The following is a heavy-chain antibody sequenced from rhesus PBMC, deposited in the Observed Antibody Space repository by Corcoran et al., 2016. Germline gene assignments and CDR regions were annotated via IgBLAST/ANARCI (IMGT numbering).Heavy chain of an antibody. V-gene: IGHV4-165*01. J-gene: IGHJ4*01. CDR3: ASRSGSYYYLDY. Sequence: QVQLQESGPGLVKPSETLSLTCAVSGGSISSNYWSWIHQPPGKGLEWIGYINGSSGSTYYNPSLKSRFTISTDTSKNQFSLKLSSVTAADTAVYYCASRSGSYYYLDYWGQGVLVTVSS. D-gene: IGHD3-16*01. CDR1: GGSISSNY. CDR2: INGSSGST.